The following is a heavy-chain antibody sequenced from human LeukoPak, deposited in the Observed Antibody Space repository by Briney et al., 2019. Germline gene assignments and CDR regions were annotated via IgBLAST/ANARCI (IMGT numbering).Heavy chain of an antibody. Sequence: PGGSLRLSCAASGFTFSGFWMHWVRQAPGKGLEWVSRINSDESSSSYADTVKGRFTISRDNSKNTLYLQMNSLRAEDTAVYYCAKDLVGATSHWGQGPLVTVSS. CDR2: INSDESSS. J-gene: IGHJ4*02. CDR1: GFTFSGFW. V-gene: IGHV3-74*03. D-gene: IGHD1-26*01. CDR3: AKDLVGATSH.